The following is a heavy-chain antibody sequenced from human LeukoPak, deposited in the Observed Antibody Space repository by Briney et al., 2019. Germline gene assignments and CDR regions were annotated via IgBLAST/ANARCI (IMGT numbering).Heavy chain of an antibody. CDR1: GGSISSGGYY. Sequence: SETLSLTCTVSGGSISSGGYYWRWIRQHPGRGVERIAYIYYTGCTYYNPSLKSRVTISVSTSMNQFFLNLSSMTASDTTVFYCSRADGHQLLHGPYYGMDVWGQGTTVTISS. J-gene: IGHJ6*02. CDR2: IYYTGCT. D-gene: IGHD2-2*01. CDR3: SRADGHQLLHGPYYGMDV. V-gene: IGHV4-31*03.